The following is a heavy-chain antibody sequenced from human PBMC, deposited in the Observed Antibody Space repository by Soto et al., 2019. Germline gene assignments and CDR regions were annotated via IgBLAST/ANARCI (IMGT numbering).Heavy chain of an antibody. CDR1: GFTFSSYS. D-gene: IGHD2-21*02. J-gene: IGHJ4*02. CDR3: ARRGGDPAYYFDY. V-gene: IGHV3-21*01. Sequence: XGSLGLSCAASGFTFSSYSMNWVRQAPGKGLEWVSSISSSSSYIYYADSVKGRFTISRDNAKNSLYLQMNSLRAEDTAVYYCARRGGDPAYYFDYWGQGTLVTVSS. CDR2: ISSSSSYI.